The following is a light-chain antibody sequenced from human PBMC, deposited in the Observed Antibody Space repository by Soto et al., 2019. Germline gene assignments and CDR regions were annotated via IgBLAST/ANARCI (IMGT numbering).Light chain of an antibody. CDR2: GAS. CDR1: QSLSSRY. CDR3: QQYNNWPQT. J-gene: IGKJ1*01. Sequence: EIVLTQSPGTLSLSPGERATLSCRASQSLSSRYLAWYQQKPGQAPRLIIYGASSRATGIPDRFSGSGSGTEFTLTISGLQSEDFAVYYCQQYNNWPQTFGQGTKVDIK. V-gene: IGKV3-20*01.